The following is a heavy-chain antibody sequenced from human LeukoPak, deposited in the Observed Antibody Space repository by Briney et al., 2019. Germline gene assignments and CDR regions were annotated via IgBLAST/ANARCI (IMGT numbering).Heavy chain of an antibody. CDR2: INPNSGGT. CDR1: GYSFTGYY. V-gene: IGHV1-2*02. CDR3: ARASGIVGATRGLDYFDY. J-gene: IGHJ4*02. Sequence: ASVKVSCKASGYSFTGYYIHWVRQAPGQGLEWMGWINPNSGGTNYAQKFQGRVTMTRDTSISTAYMELRSLRSDDTAVYYCARASGIVGATRGLDYFDYWGQGTLVTVSS. D-gene: IGHD1-26*01.